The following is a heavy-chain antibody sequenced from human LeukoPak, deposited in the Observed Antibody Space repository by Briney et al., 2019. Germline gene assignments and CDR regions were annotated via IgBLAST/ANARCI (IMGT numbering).Heavy chain of an antibody. Sequence: GGSLRLSCAASGFTFSGYSMNWVRQAPGKGLKWVLSTNNRGNDDYYADSVKGRFTISRDNAKNSLYLQMNSLRAEDTAVYYCAREGSIVPHQDLDCWGQGTLVTVSS. D-gene: IGHD2-8*01. CDR1: GFTFSGYS. V-gene: IGHV3-21*01. J-gene: IGHJ4*02. CDR2: TNNRGNDD. CDR3: AREGSIVPHQDLDC.